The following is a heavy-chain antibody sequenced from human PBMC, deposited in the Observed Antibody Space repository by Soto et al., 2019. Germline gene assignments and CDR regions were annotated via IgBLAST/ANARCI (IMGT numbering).Heavy chain of an antibody. D-gene: IGHD3-10*01. CDR1: PGNCSSYA. CDR3: AKDGFTMVRTYGMDV. J-gene: IGHJ6*02. CDR2: ISGSGGRT. V-gene: IGHV3-23*01. Sequence: VRSLRLSWAAAPGNCSSYAMRGVRQAQEKGLEWVSAISGSGGRTYYADPVKGRFTISRDNSKNTLYLQMNSLRAEDTAVYYCAKDGFTMVRTYGMDVWGQGTTVTVSS.